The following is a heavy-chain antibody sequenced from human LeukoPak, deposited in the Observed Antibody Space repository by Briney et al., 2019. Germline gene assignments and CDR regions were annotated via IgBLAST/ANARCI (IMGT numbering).Heavy chain of an antibody. V-gene: IGHV3-23*01. CDR3: AKGGAVSSKSITMIRGTRRYYYYMDV. CDR2: LSDSGGST. Sequence: PGGSLRLSCAASGFTFSTYSMNWVRQAPGKGLEWVSALSDSGGSTFYADSVKGRFTISRDNSKNTLYLQINRLRAEDTAVYYCAKGGAVSSKSITMIRGTRRYYYYMDVWGKGTTVTISS. CDR1: GFTFSTYS. J-gene: IGHJ6*03. D-gene: IGHD3-10*01.